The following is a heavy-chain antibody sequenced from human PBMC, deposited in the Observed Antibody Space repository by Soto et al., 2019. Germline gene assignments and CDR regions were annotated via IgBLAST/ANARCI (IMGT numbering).Heavy chain of an antibody. J-gene: IGHJ4*02. V-gene: IGHV1-69*01. CDR2: IIPLFGTA. Sequence: GQLKQPGGRGNQPGSPVRVSAKTFGGPFSPLATNWFGQAPGQGLEWMGAIIPLFGTADYSQKFQGRVTITADESTSTAYMELSSLRFDDTAVYFCARPKGTYSSGYYYFDFWGQGTLVTVSS. CDR3: ARPKGTYSSGYYYFDF. CDR1: GGPFSPLA. D-gene: IGHD6-19*01.